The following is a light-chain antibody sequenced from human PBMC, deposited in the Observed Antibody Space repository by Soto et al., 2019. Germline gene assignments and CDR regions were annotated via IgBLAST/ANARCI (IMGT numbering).Light chain of an antibody. J-gene: IGLJ2*01. CDR3: QVWDSSSDHVV. CDR2: YDS. Sequence: SSELTQPPSVSVAPGKTARITCGGNNIGSQGVHWYQQKPGQAPVLVIYYDSDRPSGIPERFSGSNSGNTATLTISRVESGDEADYYCQVWDSSSDHVVFSGGTKLTVL. V-gene: IGLV3-21*04. CDR1: NIGSQG.